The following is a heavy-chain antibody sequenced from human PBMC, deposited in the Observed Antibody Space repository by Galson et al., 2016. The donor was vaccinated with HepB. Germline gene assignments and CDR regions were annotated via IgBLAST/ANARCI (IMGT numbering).Heavy chain of an antibody. D-gene: IGHD6-13*01. J-gene: IGHJ4*02. CDR1: GFTFSTYV. CDR2: ISYDGSNK. CDR3: AHPPFPYSSTWYFDY. V-gene: IGHV3-30-3*01. Sequence: SLRLSCAASGFTFSTYVMHWVRQAPGKGLEWVAVISYDGSNKYYADSVKGRFTISEDNSQNTRYLQMNSLGVEDTAAYYGAHPPFPYSSTWYFDYWGQGTLVTVSS.